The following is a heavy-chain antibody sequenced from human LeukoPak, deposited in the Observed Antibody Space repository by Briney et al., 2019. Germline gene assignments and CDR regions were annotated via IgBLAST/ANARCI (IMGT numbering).Heavy chain of an antibody. J-gene: IGHJ4*02. CDR2: IYYSRST. D-gene: IGHD5-24*01. V-gene: IGHV4-31*03. CDR1: GGSIRSGGYY. Sequence: PSETLSLPCTVSGGSIRSGGYYWSWSRQHPGKGLEWIAYIYYSRSTYYNPSIKSRVTISVDTYNNQFSLKLSSVIGADTAVYYCARIDCYNQLYYFHYWGEGTLVTVSS. CDR3: ARIDCYNQLYYFHY.